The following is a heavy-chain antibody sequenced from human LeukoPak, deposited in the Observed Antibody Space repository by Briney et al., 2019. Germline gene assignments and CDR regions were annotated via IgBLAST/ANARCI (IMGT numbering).Heavy chain of an antibody. CDR1: GFTFSSYW. V-gene: IGHV3-7*01. Sequence: GGSLRLSCAASGFTFSSYWVSWVRQAPGKGLEWVANIKQDGSEKYYVDSVKGRFTTSRDNAKNSLYLQMNSLRAEDTAVYYCARARGPTDYWGQGTLVTVS. CDR3: ARARGPTDY. J-gene: IGHJ4*02. CDR2: IKQDGSEK.